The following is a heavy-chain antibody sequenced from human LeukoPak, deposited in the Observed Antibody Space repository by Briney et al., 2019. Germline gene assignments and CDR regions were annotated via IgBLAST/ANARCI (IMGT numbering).Heavy chain of an antibody. CDR2: ISSSSSYI. Sequence: GGSLRLSCAASGFTFSSYSMNWVRQAPGKGLEWVSSISSSSSYIYYADSVKGRFTISRDNAKNSLYLQMSSLRVEDTAVYYCVRALFYCSGGGCYGDYWGQGTLVTVSS. J-gene: IGHJ4*02. CDR1: GFTFSSYS. V-gene: IGHV3-21*01. D-gene: IGHD2-15*01. CDR3: VRALFYCSGGGCYGDY.